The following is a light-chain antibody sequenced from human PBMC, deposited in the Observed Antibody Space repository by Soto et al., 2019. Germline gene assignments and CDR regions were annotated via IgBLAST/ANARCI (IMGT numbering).Light chain of an antibody. V-gene: IGLV1-47*01. CDR2: RNN. CDR1: SSNIGSAY. J-gene: IGLJ3*02. Sequence: QSVLTQPPSASGTPGQTVTISCSGSSSNIGSAYIYWYQHLPGTAPKLLIYRNNQRPSGVPDRFSASKSGTSASLAISGLRSEDEADYYCCSYAGSYTWVFGGGTKLTVL. CDR3: CSYAGSYTWV.